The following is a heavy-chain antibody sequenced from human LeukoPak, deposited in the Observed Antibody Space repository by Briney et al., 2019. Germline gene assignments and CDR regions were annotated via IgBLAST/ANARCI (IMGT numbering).Heavy chain of an antibody. V-gene: IGHV3-23*01. D-gene: IGHD1-26*01. Sequence: GGSLRLSCAASGFIFRNHAMSWVRQAPGKGLEWVSSITDSGDSVFYTDSVRGRFTIARDNSENTLYLQMNSLRVEDTATYYCVKSXYRXSXXLGDSWGQGTXVIAAS. CDR2: ITDSGDSV. J-gene: IGHJ1*01. CDR3: VKSXYRXSXXLGDS. CDR1: GFIFRNHA.